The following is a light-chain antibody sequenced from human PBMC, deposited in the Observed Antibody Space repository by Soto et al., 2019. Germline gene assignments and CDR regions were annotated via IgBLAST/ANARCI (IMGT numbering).Light chain of an antibody. Sequence: QSALTQPPSASWTPGQRVTISCSGSSANIGSNTVNWHQQLPGTAPKLVIYSNNQRPSGVPDRFSGSKSGTSASLAISGLQSEDEADYYCVAWDDSLNGYVVFGGGT. CDR1: SANIGSNT. CDR3: VAWDDSLNGYVV. J-gene: IGLJ2*01. V-gene: IGLV1-44*01. CDR2: SNN.